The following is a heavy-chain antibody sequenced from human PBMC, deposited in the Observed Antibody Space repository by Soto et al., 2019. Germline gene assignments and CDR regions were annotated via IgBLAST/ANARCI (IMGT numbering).Heavy chain of an antibody. Sequence: EVQLVESGGGLVQPGGSLRLSCEASGFTFSSNGMNWVRQAPGKGLEWVSFISIGSSTINYADPARGRFTISRDNAKNLLYLQMTSLRDEDTCVYSCARDGGVYDSDIRTHIPHPDSWGQGTLVSVSS. V-gene: IGHV3-48*02. CDR2: ISIGSSTI. J-gene: IGHJ4*02. D-gene: IGHD3-22*01. CDR3: ARDGGVYDSDIRTHIPHPDS. CDR1: GFTFSSNG.